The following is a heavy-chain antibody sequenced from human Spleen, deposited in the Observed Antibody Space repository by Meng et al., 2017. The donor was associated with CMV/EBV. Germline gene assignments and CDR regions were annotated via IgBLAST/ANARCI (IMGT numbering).Heavy chain of an antibody. D-gene: IGHD6-6*01. CDR3: AIAARPDYFDY. CDR2: IYYSGNT. J-gene: IGHJ4*02. V-gene: IGHV4-39*07. CDR1: GGSISSSNCY. Sequence: SETLSLTCTVSGGSISSSNCYWGWIRQPPGKGLKWIASIYYSGNTNYNPSLKSRVTISVDTSKNQFSLKLSSVTAADTTVYYCAIAARPDYFDYWGQGTLVTVSS.